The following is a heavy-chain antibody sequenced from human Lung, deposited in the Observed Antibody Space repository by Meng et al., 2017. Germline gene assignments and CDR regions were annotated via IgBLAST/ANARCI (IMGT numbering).Heavy chain of an antibody. Sequence: EVQLVEAGGGLVPPGGSLRLFCAASGFTFSTHWMHWVRQAPGKGLEWVSRITGDGSSTIYADSVQGRFTMSRDNAKNTLSLQMNSLRAEDTAVYYCARGGVTTDDWGQGTLVTVSS. CDR2: ITGDGSST. CDR1: GFTFSTHW. V-gene: IGHV3-74*01. J-gene: IGHJ4*02. CDR3: ARGGVTTDD. D-gene: IGHD4-17*01.